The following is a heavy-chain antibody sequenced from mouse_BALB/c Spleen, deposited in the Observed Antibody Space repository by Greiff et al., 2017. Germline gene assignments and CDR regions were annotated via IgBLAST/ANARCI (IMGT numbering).Heavy chain of an antibody. J-gene: IGHJ3*01. Sequence: EVNVVESGGGLVKPGGSLKLSCAASGFTFSSYAMSWVRQTPEKRLEWVASISSGGSTYYPDSVKGRFTISRDNARNILYLQMSSLRSEDTAMYYCAREEGAWFAYWGQGTLVTVSA. CDR2: ISSGGST. V-gene: IGHV5-6-5*01. CDR3: AREEGAWFAY. CDR1: GFTFSSYA.